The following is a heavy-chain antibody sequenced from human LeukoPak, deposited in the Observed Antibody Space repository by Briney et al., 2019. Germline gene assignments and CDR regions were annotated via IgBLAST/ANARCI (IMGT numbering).Heavy chain of an antibody. CDR1: GGSISSYY. CDR3: ARATGVGDAFDI. J-gene: IGHJ3*02. D-gene: IGHD1-14*01. Sequence: SETLSLTCNVSGGSISSYYWSWIRQPPGKGLEWIGYIYYSGSTNYNPSLKSRVTISVDTSKNQFSLKLSSVTAADTAVYYCARATGVGDAFDIWGQGTMVTVSS. V-gene: IGHV4-59*01. CDR2: IYYSGST.